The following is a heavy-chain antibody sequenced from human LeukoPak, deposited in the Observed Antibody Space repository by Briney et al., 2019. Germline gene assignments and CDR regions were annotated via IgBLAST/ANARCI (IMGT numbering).Heavy chain of an antibody. Sequence: GSLRLSCAASGFTFNTYWMAWVRQAPGKGPEWVANIKQDERIRNYVDSVKGRFTISRDNARSSLYLQMDSLRVEDTAVYYCARDADGDLDYWGQGTLVTVSS. CDR3: ARDADGDLDY. J-gene: IGHJ4*02. CDR1: GFTFNTYW. D-gene: IGHD4-17*01. V-gene: IGHV3-7*01. CDR2: IKQDERIR.